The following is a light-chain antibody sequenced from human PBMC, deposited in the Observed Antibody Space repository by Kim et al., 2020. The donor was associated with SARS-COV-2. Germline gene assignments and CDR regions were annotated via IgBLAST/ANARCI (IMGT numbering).Light chain of an antibody. Sequence: SCTRNHAGIASNRVQCSQEGPGSGPTTVTYNDIQGPTGIPDRFAGAIENACDAASLSISGQKTEDEADYSCQSYDTANVLFGGGTQLTVL. CDR3: QSYDTANVL. J-gene: IGLJ3*02. CDR1: HAGIASNR. V-gene: IGLV6-57*03. CDR2: NDI.